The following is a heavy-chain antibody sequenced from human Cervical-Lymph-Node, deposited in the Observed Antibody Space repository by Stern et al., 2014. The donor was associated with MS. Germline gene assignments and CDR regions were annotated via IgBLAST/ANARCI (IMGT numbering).Heavy chain of an antibody. CDR1: GGTFSKFP. D-gene: IGHD6-13*01. J-gene: IGHJ5*02. CDR2: IFPVFGTP. V-gene: IGHV1-69*01. CDR3: ALSSETSDRWYSLGYDL. Sequence: MQLVESGAEVTNPGSSVKVSCKASGGTFSKFPSSWVRQAPGQGLEWMEGIFPVFGTPAYAQEFRGRVTITADVSTSTVYMELSSLRSDDTSVYYCALSSETSDRWYSLGYDLWGQGTLVTVSS.